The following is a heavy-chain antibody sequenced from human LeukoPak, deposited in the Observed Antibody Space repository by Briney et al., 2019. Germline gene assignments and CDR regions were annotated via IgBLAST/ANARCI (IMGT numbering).Heavy chain of an antibody. V-gene: IGHV3-66*02. Sequence: SGGSLRLSCAASGFTVSSNYMSWVRQAPGKGLEWVSVIYSGGSTYYADSVKGRFTISRDNSKNTLYLQMNSPRAEDTAVYYCAREVAGTRSRPFDPWGQGTLVTVSS. CDR1: GFTVSSNY. CDR2: IYSGGST. CDR3: AREVAGTRSRPFDP. D-gene: IGHD6-19*01. J-gene: IGHJ5*02.